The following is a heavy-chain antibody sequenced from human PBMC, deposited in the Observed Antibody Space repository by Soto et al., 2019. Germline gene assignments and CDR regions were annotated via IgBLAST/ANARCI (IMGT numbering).Heavy chain of an antibody. V-gene: IGHV1-8*01. CDR3: ARGGWTYYYFWNGYSPVNFDY. Sequence: ASVKVSCKASGYTFTSYDINWVRQATGQGLEWMGWMNPNSGNTGYAQKFQGRVTMTRNTSISTAYMELSSLRSEDTAVYYCARGGWTYYYFWNGYSPVNFDYWGQGTLVTVSS. CDR1: GYTFTSYD. CDR2: MNPNSGNT. J-gene: IGHJ4*02. D-gene: IGHD3-3*01.